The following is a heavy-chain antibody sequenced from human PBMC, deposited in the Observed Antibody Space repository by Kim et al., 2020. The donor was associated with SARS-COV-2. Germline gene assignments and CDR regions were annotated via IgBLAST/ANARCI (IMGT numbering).Heavy chain of an antibody. J-gene: IGHJ3*01. V-gene: IGHV3-11*01. CDR1: GFTFSDYY. CDR3: ARDEERESSSGYRPDDFDL. D-gene: IGHD3-22*01. Sequence: GGSLRLSCAASGFTFSDYYMTWIRQAPGKGLEWVSYISSSSSKIYYADSVKGRFTISRDNAKNSLYLQMNSLRAEDTAVYYCARDEERESSSGYRPDDFDLWGQGTMVTVSS. CDR2: ISSSSSKI.